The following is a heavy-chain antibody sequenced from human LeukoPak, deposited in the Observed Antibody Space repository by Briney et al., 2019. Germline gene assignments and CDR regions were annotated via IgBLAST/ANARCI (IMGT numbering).Heavy chain of an antibody. CDR2: INHSGST. J-gene: IGHJ4*02. D-gene: IGHD6-25*01. CDR3: ARGQLRLSN. V-gene: IGHV4-34*01. CDR1: GGSFNGYY. Sequence: SETLSLTCAVYGGSFNGYYWAWIRQPPGKGLEWIGEINHSGSTDYNPSLKSRVTISVDTSKNQFSLKLNSVTAADTAVYYCARGQLRLSNWGQGSLVIVSS.